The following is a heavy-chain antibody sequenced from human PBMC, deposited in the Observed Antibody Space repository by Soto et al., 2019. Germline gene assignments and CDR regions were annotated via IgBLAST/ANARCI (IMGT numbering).Heavy chain of an antibody. CDR1: GITVSSNY. CDR2: IYSGGST. D-gene: IGHD4-17*01. V-gene: IGHV3-53*01. CDR3: ARDLRTTVVTPVRYFDY. J-gene: IGHJ4*02. Sequence: LRLSCAASGITVSSNYMSWVRQAPGKGLEWVSVIYSGGSTYYADSVKGRFTISRDTSKNTLYLQMNSLRAEDTAVYYCARDLRTTVVTPVRYFDYWGQGTLVTVSS.